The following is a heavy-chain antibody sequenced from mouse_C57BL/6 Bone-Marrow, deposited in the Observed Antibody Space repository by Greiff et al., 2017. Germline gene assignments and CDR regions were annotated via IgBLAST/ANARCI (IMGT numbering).Heavy chain of an antibody. CDR3: ARSLYDGYWYFDV. CDR1: GYAFSSSW. D-gene: IGHD2-12*01. J-gene: IGHJ1*03. V-gene: IGHV1-82*01. Sequence: VQLVESGPELVKPGASVKISCKASGYAFSSSWMNWVKQRPGKGLEWIGRIYPGDGDTNYNGKFKGKATLTADKSSSTAYMQLSSLTSEDSAVYFCARSLYDGYWYFDVWGTGTTVTVSS. CDR2: IYPGDGDT.